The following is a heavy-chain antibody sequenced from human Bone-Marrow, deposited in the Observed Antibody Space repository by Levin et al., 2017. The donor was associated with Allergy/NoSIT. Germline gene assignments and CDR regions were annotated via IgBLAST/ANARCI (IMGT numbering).Heavy chain of an antibody. Sequence: AASVKVSCKASAYRFSDYHINWVRQAPGQGLEWMGRINPNSGATSYAHQFLGRVTMTSDASISTAYMELRGLRSDDTAMYFCAREADYGGNYWYFDLWGRGTLLTVSS. J-gene: IGHJ2*01. CDR3: AREADYGGNYWYFDL. V-gene: IGHV1-2*06. CDR2: INPNSGAT. D-gene: IGHD4-23*01. CDR1: AYRFSDYH.